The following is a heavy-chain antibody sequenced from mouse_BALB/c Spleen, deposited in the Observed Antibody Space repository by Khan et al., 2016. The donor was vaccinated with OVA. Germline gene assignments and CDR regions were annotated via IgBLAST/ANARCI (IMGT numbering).Heavy chain of an antibody. CDR2: ISSDGDYT. D-gene: IGHD4-1*01. V-gene: IGHV5-6*01. CDR1: GFIFSSYS. J-gene: IGHJ3*01. Sequence: EVELVESGGDLVKPGGSLNLSCAASGFIFSSYSMSWVRQTPDKRLEWVATISSDGDYTYYPDSVKGRFTISRDNAKNTLYLQMSSLKSEDTAMYYCASHLTGSFAYWGQGTLVTVSA. CDR3: ASHLTGSFAY.